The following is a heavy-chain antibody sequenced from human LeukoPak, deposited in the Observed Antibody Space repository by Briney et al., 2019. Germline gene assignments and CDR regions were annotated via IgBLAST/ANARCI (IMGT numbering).Heavy chain of an antibody. D-gene: IGHD1-1*01. V-gene: IGHV3-23*01. CDR1: GFAFTSYA. J-gene: IGHJ4*02. CDR3: ANIKYHANWAVDF. Sequence: PGGSLRLSCAAAGFAFTSYAMTWVRQAPGKGLEWVSAISGGAGGAYFADSVRGRFSITRDNSKMTLSLLMDNLRLEDTAIYYCANIKYHANWAVDFWGQGTLVPVSS. CDR2: ISGGAGGA.